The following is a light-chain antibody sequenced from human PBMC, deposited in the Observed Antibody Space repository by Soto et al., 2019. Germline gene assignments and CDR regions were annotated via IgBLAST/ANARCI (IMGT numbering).Light chain of an antibody. CDR2: HSS. CDR1: QSISSN. J-gene: IGKJ5*01. Sequence: EIVMTQSPATLSVSPGERATLSCRASQSISSNLAWYQQKPGQAPRLLIYHSSTRATGIPARFSGSVSGTKVTLRISSLQSEESSADYCQQLYNWPPEATFGQGTRLEIK. CDR3: QQLYNWPPEAT. V-gene: IGKV3-15*01.